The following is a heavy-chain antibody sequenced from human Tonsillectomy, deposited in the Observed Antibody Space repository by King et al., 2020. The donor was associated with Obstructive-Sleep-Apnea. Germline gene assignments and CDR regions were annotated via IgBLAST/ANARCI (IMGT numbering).Heavy chain of an antibody. J-gene: IGHJ5*02. D-gene: IGHD1-7*01. CDR3: ARWIIFKYNWNYVSPYNWFDP. CDR1: GGSFSGYY. Sequence: VQLQQWGAGLLKPSETLSLTCAVYGGSFSGYYWSWIRQPPGKGLEWIGEINHSGSTNYNPSLKSRVTISVDTSKNQFSLKLSSVTAADTAVYYCARWIIFKYNWNYVSPYNWFDPWGQGTLVTVSS. CDR2: INHSGST. V-gene: IGHV4-34*01.